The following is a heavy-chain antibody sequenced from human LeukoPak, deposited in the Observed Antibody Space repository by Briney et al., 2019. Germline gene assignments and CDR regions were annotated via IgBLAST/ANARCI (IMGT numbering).Heavy chain of an antibody. Sequence: GGSLRLSCAASGFTFSSYAMSWVRQAPGKGLEWVANIKQDGSEKYYVDSVKGRFTISRDNAKNSLYLQMNSLRAEDTAVYYCARQITMIGWFDPWGQGTLVTVSS. CDR2: IKQDGSEK. D-gene: IGHD3-22*01. CDR1: GFTFSSYA. CDR3: ARQITMIGWFDP. J-gene: IGHJ5*02. V-gene: IGHV3-7*01.